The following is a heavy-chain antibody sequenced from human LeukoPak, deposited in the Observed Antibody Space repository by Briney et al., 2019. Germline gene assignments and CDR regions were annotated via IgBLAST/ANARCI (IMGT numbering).Heavy chain of an antibody. CDR1: GGSIRSSSYY. V-gene: IGHV4-39*07. D-gene: IGHD4-11*01. J-gene: IGHJ4*02. CDR2: VYYSGST. CDR3: ARLLTTVTYSLFDY. Sequence: PSETLSLTCTVSGGSIRSSSYYWGWIRQPPGKGLEWIGNVYYSGSTYYNPSLKSLFTISLDTSKNQFSLKVSSVTAADTAVYYCARLLTTVTYSLFDYWGQGTLVTVSS.